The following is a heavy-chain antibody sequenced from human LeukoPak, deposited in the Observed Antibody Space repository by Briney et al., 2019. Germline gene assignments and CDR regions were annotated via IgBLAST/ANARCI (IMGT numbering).Heavy chain of an antibody. CDR3: ATGPLLRELKRGYAFDI. CDR1: GYTLTELS. CDR2: FDPEDGET. Sequence: VSVKVSCKVSGYTLTELSIHWVRQAPGKGLEWMGGFDPEDGETIYAQKFQGRVTMTEDTSTDTAYMELSSLRSEDTAVYYCATGPLLRELKRGYAFDIWGQGTMVTVSS. V-gene: IGHV1-24*01. J-gene: IGHJ3*02. D-gene: IGHD1-26*01.